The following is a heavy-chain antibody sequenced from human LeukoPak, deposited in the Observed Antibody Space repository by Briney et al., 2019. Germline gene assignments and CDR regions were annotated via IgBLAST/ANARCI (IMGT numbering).Heavy chain of an antibody. CDR1: GGSISSYY. CDR3: ARLTSIYGDPGWFDP. Sequence: SETLSLTCTVSGGSISSYYWSWIRQPPGKGLEWIRYIYYSGSTNYNPSLKSRVTISVDTSKNQFSLKLSSVTAADTAVYYCARLTSIYGDPGWFDPWGQGTLVTVSS. CDR2: IYYSGST. V-gene: IGHV4-59*08. D-gene: IGHD4/OR15-4a*01. J-gene: IGHJ5*02.